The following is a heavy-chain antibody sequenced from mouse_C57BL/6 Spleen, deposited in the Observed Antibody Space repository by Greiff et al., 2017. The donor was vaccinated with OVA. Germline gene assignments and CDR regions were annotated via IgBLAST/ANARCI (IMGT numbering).Heavy chain of an antibody. CDR2: INPSTGGT. V-gene: IGHV1-42*01. Sequence: VQLQQSGPELVKPGASVKISCKASGYSFTGYYMNWVKQSPEKSLEWIGEINPSTGGTTYNQKFKAKATLTVDKSSSTAYMQLKSLTSEDSAVYYCASTAREYYFDYWGQGTTLTVSS. CDR1: GYSFTGYY. CDR3: ASTAREYYFDY. J-gene: IGHJ2*01. D-gene: IGHD3-1*01.